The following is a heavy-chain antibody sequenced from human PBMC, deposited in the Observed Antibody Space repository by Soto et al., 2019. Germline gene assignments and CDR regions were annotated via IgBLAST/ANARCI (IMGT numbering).Heavy chain of an antibody. CDR1: GFTSDDYA. CDR2: IYWYSNRV. D-gene: IGHD1-1*01. J-gene: IGHJ4*02. CDR3: VKDLQPGGADY. V-gene: IGHV3-9*02. Sequence: EVQLVESGGGLVQPGGSLRLSCVASGFTSDDYAMHWVRQVPGKGLEWVSGIYWYSNRVDYADSVKGRFTTSRDNAKNSXXLQMDYLRTEDTAFYYCVKDLQPGGADYWGQGTLVTVSS.